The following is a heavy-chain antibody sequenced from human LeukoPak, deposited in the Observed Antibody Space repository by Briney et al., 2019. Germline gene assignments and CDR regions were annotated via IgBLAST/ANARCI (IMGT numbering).Heavy chain of an antibody. J-gene: IGHJ4*02. V-gene: IGHV1-2*02. CDR3: ARDLGFCSGGSCGSMTTVTSYDY. CDR1: GYTFIDYY. D-gene: IGHD2-15*01. Sequence: ASVKVSCKASGYTFIDYYMHWVRQAPGQGLEWMGWLNPKSGATNFAQKFQGGVTMTRDTSITTAYMELSRLRSDDTAVYYCARDLGFCSGGSCGSMTTVTSYDYWGQGTLVTVSS. CDR2: LNPKSGAT.